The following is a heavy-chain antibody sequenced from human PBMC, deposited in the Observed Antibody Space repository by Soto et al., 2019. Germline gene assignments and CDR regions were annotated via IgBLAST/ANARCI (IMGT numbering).Heavy chain of an antibody. CDR3: ARAPDDFWSGYYEDFDY. CDR1: GFTFSSYG. Sequence: GGSLRLSCAASGFTFSSYGMHWVRLAPGKGLEWVAVIWYDGSNKYYADSVKGRFTISRDNSKNTLYLQMNSLRAEDTAVYYCARAPDDFWSGYYEDFDYWGQGTLVTVSS. CDR2: IWYDGSNK. D-gene: IGHD3-3*01. J-gene: IGHJ4*02. V-gene: IGHV3-33*01.